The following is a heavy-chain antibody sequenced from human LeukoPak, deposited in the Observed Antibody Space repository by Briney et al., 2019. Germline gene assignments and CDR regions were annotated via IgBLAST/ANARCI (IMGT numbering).Heavy chain of an antibody. CDR3: ARVLSSVEMTPIRAFDI. D-gene: IGHD5-24*01. J-gene: IGHJ3*02. Sequence: PSETLSLTCTVSGGSISSSSYYWGWIRQPPGKGLEWIGSIYYSGSTYYNPSLKSRVTISVDTSKNQFSLKLSSVTAADTAVYFCARVLSSVEMTPIRAFDIWGQGTMVTVSS. CDR1: GGSISSSSYY. V-gene: IGHV4-39*07. CDR2: IYYSGST.